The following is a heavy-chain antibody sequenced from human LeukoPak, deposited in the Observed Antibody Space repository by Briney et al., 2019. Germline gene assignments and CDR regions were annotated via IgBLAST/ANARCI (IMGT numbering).Heavy chain of an antibody. CDR3: TRSEGKGFDY. CDR2: IRSKANSYAT. V-gene: IGHV3-73*01. J-gene: IGHJ4*02. CDR1: GFTFSGSA. Sequence: PGGSLRLSCAASGFTFSGSAMHWVRQASGKGLEWVGRIRSKANSYATAYAASVKGRFTISRDDSENTVYLQTNSLKTEDTAVYYCTRSEGKGFDYWGQGALVTVSS. D-gene: IGHD3-3*01.